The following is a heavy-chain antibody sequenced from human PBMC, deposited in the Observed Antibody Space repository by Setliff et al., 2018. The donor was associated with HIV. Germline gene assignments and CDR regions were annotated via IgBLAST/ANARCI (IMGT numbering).Heavy chain of an antibody. CDR3: ARGPRGSPAH. D-gene: IGHD3-16*01. Sequence: LSLTCAVFGGSIRSDYWSWIRQPPGKTMEWIGYIYFTGSTTYNASLKSRVTISIASSKKQFSLELRSATTADTAVYYCARGPRGSPAHWGQGTLVTVS. CDR1: GGSIRSDY. CDR2: IYFTGST. J-gene: IGHJ4*02. V-gene: IGHV4-59*01.